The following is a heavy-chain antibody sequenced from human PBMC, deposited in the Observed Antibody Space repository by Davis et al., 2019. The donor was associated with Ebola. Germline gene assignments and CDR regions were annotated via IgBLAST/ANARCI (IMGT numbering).Heavy chain of an antibody. V-gene: IGHV3-9*01. D-gene: IGHD6-19*01. J-gene: IGHJ4*02. CDR1: GFTFDDYA. CDR3: ARGGSSGWYAYFDY. CDR2: ISWNSGSI. Sequence: SLKISCAASGFTFDDYAMHWVRQAPGKGLEWVSGISWNSGSIGYADSVKGRFTISRDNAKNSLYLQMNSLRAEDTAVYYSARGGSSGWYAYFDYWGQGTLVTVSS.